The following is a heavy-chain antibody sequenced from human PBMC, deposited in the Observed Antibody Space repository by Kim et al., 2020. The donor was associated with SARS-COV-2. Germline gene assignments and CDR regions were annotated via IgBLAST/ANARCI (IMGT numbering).Heavy chain of an antibody. CDR1: GGSISSYY. J-gene: IGHJ6*02. D-gene: IGHD2-15*01. CDR2: IYYSGST. V-gene: IGHV4-59*01. CDR3: ARGGGPQKDIVVVVADAISGMDV. Sequence: SETLSLTCTVSGGSISSYYWSWIRQPPGKGLEWIGYIYYSGSTNYNPSLKSRVTISVDTSKNQFSLKLSSVTAADTAVYYCARGGGPQKDIVVVVADAISGMDVWGQGTTVTVSS.